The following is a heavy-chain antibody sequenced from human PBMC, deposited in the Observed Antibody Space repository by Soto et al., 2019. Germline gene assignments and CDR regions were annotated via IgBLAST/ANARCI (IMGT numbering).Heavy chain of an antibody. V-gene: IGHV1-3*05. CDR2: INAGNGNT. J-gene: IGHJ4*02. D-gene: IGHD3-22*01. Sequence: QVQLVQSGAEEMKPGASVKVSCKASGYTLTRYSIHWVRQAPGQRLEWMGWINAGNGNTKFSQKFQGRVTFTRDTSASTAYVELRGLRSEDTAVYYCAILGTYYFDNSDNYFDFWGQGTLVTVSS. CDR1: GYTLTRYS. CDR3: AILGTYYFDNSDNYFDF.